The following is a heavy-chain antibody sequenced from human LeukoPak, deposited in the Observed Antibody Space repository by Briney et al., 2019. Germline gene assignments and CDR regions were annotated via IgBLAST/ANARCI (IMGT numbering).Heavy chain of an antibody. CDR3: ARAGYCSSTPVKGACYYYMDV. J-gene: IGHJ6*03. D-gene: IGHD2-2*01. V-gene: IGHV1-8*03. CDR1: GYTSTSYD. CDR2: MNPNSGNT. Sequence: ASVKVSCKASGYTSTSYDINWVRQATGQGLEWMGWMNPNSGNTGYAQKFQGRVTITRNTSISTAYMELSSLRSEDTAVYYCARAGYCSSTPVKGACYYYMDVWGKGTTVTVSS.